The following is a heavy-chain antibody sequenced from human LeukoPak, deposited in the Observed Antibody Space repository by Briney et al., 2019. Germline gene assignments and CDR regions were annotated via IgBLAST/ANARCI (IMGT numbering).Heavy chain of an antibody. CDR1: GGSISSGDYY. CDR2: IYYSGSI. J-gene: IGHJ3*02. Sequence: SETLSLTCTVSGGSISSGDYYWSWIRQPPGKGLVWIGYIYYSGSICYNPSLKSRVTISVDTSKNQFSLKLSSVTAADTAVYYCARVLREDYDYVWGSIIGAFDIWGQGTMVTVSS. D-gene: IGHD3-16*01. CDR3: ARVLREDYDYVWGSIIGAFDI. V-gene: IGHV4-30-4*08.